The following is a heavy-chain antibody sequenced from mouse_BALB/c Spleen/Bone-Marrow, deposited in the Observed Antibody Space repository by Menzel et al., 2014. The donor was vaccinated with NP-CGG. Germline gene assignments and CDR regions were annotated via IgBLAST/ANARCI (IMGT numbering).Heavy chain of an antibody. V-gene: IGHV5-17*02. CDR3: ARSGSSSGYFDY. D-gene: IGHD1-1*01. J-gene: IGHJ2*01. CDR1: GFTFXSFA. CDR2: ISSGSSTI. Sequence: EVQRVESGGGLVQPGGSRKLSCAASGFTFXSFAMHWVRQAPEKGLEWVAYISSGSSTIYYADTVMGRFTISRDNPKNTLFLQMTSLRSEDTAMYYCARSGSSSGYFDYRGQGTTLTVSS.